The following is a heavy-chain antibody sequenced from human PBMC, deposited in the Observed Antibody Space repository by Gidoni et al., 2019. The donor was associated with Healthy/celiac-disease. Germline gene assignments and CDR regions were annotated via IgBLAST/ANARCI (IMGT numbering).Heavy chain of an antibody. D-gene: IGHD4-17*01. Sequence: EVQLVESGGGLVQPGGSLKLSCAASGFTFSGSAMHWVRRASGKGLEWVGRIRSKANSYATAYAASVKGRFTISRDDSKNTAYLQMTSLKTEDTAVYYCTRHGEINDYGDYWVHSKSMDVWGQGTTVTVSS. J-gene: IGHJ6*02. CDR1: GFTFSGSA. CDR3: TRHGEINDYGDYWVHSKSMDV. V-gene: IGHV3-73*01. CDR2: IRSKANSYAT.